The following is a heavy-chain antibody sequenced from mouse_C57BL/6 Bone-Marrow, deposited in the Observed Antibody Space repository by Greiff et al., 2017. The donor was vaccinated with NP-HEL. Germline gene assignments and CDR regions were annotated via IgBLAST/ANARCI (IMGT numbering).Heavy chain of an antibody. CDR3: ALLRFAY. V-gene: IGHV1-59*01. CDR2: IDPSDSYT. Sequence: VQLQQPGAELVRPGTSVKLSCKASGYTFTSYRMHWVKQRPGQGLEWIGVIDPSDSYTNYNQKFKGKATLTVDTSSSTAYMQLSSLTSEDSAVYYCALLRFAYWGQGTLVTVSA. J-gene: IGHJ3*01. CDR1: GYTFTSYR.